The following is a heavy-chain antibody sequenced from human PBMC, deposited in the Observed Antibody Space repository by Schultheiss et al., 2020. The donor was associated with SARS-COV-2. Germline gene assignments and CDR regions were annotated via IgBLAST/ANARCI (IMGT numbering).Heavy chain of an antibody. CDR3: ARHPVGITIFGVVTNWFDP. V-gene: IGHV4-59*08. J-gene: IGHJ5*02. CDR2: IYYSGST. D-gene: IGHD3-3*01. CDR1: GGSISSYY. Sequence: SETLSLTCTVSGGSISSYYWSWIRQPAGKGLEWIGYIYYSGSTYYNPSLKSRVTISVDTSKNQFSLKLSSVTAADTAVYYCARHPVGITIFGVVTNWFDPWGQGTLVTVSS.